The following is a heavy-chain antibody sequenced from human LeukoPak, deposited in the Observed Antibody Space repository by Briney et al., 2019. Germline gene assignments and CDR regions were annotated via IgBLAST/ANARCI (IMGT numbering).Heavy chain of an antibody. D-gene: IGHD1-7*01. V-gene: IGHV3-23*01. J-gene: IGHJ4*02. CDR1: GFIFAVFG. CDR3: ALTSAGELYHFDY. CDR2: ISADGSNI. Sequence: GGSLRLSCTATGFIFAVFGMAWVRQAPGQGLEWVSTISADGSNIHQADSVKGRFTISRDNSRGTLHLQMNSLRTEDTAIYYCALTSAGELYHFDYWGQGTLVTVSS.